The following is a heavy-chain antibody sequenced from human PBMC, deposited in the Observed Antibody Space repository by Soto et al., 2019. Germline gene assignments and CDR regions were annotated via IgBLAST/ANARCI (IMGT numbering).Heavy chain of an antibody. CDR3: ARDSSDSRSSDWCPFDY. D-gene: IGHD6-19*01. V-gene: IGHV3-48*01. CDR2: ISSSISTI. J-gene: IGHJ4*02. Sequence: EVQLVESGGGLVQPGGSLRLSCAASGFTFSGYSMNWVRQAPGKGLEWVSYISSSISTIYYADSVKGRFTISRDNAKNSLYLQINSLRAEDTAVYYCARDSSDSRSSDWCPFDYWGQGTLVTVSS. CDR1: GFTFSGYS.